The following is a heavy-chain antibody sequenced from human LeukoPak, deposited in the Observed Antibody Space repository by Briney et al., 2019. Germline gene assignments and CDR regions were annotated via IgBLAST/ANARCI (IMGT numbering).Heavy chain of an antibody. V-gene: IGHV5-51*01. J-gene: IGHJ5*02. Sequence: GESLKICCATSGYRFTNYWIGWVRQMPGKGLEFMGVINPGDSDTRYSPSFQGQVTISADKSFSTAYLQFHSLKASDTAMYYCARHATTGFTVNRFDPWGQGTLVTVFS. D-gene: IGHD1-26*01. CDR2: INPGDSDT. CDR1: GYRFTNYW. CDR3: ARHATTGFTVNRFDP.